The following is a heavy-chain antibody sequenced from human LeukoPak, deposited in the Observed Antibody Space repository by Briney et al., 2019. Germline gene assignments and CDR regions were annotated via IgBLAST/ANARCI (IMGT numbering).Heavy chain of an antibody. D-gene: IGHD3-22*01. V-gene: IGHV1-46*01. CDR1: GYTFTSYY. CDR2: INPSGGST. CDR3: VVVVITGYFDY. Sequence: ASVKVSCKASGYTFTSYYMHWVRQAPGQGLDWMGIINPSGGSTSYAQKFQGRVTMTRDTSTSTVYMELSSLRSEDTAVYYCVVVVITGYFDYWGQGTLVTVSS. J-gene: IGHJ4*02.